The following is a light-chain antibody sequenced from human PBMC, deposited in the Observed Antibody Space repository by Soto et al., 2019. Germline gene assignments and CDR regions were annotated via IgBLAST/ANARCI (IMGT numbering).Light chain of an antibody. CDR3: QQYGSSPST. J-gene: IGKJ1*01. CDR1: QSVSSSY. Sequence: EIVLTQSPCTLSLSPGERATLSCRAGQSVSSSYLAWYQQKSGQAPKLLIYGSSNRATGIPDRFSGSGSGTDFALTISRLEPDDFAAYYCQQYGSSPSTFGPGTKVDIK. CDR2: GSS. V-gene: IGKV3-20*01.